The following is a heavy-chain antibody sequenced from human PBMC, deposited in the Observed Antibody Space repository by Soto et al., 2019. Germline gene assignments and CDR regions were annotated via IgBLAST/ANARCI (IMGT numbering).Heavy chain of an antibody. D-gene: IGHD6-6*01. V-gene: IGHV4-34*01. CDR2: INHSGST. J-gene: IGHJ4*02. CDR3: AREVYPYSSWPFFDY. CDR1: VGSFSGYY. Sequence: SETLSLTCAVYVGSFSGYYWSWIRQPPGKGLEWIGEINHSGSTNYNPSLKSRVTVSVDTSKNQFSLKLSSVTAADTAVYYCAREVYPYSSWPFFDYWGQGTLVTVSS.